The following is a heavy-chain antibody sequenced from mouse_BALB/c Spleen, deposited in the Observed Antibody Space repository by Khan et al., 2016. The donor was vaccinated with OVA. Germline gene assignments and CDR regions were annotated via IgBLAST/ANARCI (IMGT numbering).Heavy chain of an antibody. J-gene: IGHJ3*01. CDR2: IYPGDGDP. D-gene: IGHD2-14*01. V-gene: IGHV1-80*01. CDR3: ARSGYDYFAY. Sequence: VELVESGAELVRPGSSVKISCKASGYAFSNYWMNWVKQRPGQGLEWIGQIYPGDGDPNYNGKFTGKATLTADKSSSTAYMQLSSLTSEDSAVYFCARSGYDYFAYWGQGTLVTVSA. CDR1: GYAFSNYW.